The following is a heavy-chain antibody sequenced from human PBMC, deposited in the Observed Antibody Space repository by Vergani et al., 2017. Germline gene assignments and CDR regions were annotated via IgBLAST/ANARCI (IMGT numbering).Heavy chain of an antibody. J-gene: IGHJ6*02. CDR3: ARVEMATEGPLHYYYGMDV. Sequence: QVQLQESGPGLVKPSETLSLTCTVSGGSISSYYWSWIRPPPGKGLEWIGYIYYSGSTNYNPSLKSRVTISVDTSKNQFSLKLSSVTAADTAVYYCARVEMATEGPLHYYYGMDVWGQGTTGTVSS. D-gene: IGHD5-24*01. V-gene: IGHV4-59*01. CDR1: GGSISSYY. CDR2: IYYSGST.